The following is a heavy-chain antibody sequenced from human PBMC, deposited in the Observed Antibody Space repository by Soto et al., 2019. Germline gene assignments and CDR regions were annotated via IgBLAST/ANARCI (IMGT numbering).Heavy chain of an antibody. CDR1: GGSISSSNW. J-gene: IGHJ6*02. CDR3: ARTLTVVVAAMTRYYYGMDV. D-gene: IGHD2-15*01. Sequence: SETLSLTCAVSGGSISSSNWWSWVRQPPGKGLEWIGEIYHSGSTNYNPSLKSRVTISVAKSKNQFSLKLSSVTAADTAVYYCARTLTVVVAAMTRYYYGMDVWGQGTTVTVSS. CDR2: IYHSGST. V-gene: IGHV4-4*02.